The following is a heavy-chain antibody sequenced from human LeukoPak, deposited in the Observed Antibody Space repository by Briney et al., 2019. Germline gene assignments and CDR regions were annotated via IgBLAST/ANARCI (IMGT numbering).Heavy chain of an antibody. CDR3: ARARTTVTYDFDY. CDR1: YA. D-gene: IGHD4-11*01. J-gene: IGHJ4*02. Sequence: YAVSWVRQAPGQGLEWVGAFVPILDTTDYAQDFQGRVTITVDSSKTTAYMELNSLTSGDTAMYYCARARTTVTYDFDYWGQGTLVAVSS. V-gene: IGHV1-69*01. CDR2: FVPILDTT.